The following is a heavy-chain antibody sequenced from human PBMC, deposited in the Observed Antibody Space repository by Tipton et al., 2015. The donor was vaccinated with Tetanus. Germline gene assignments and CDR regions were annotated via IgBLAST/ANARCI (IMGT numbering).Heavy chain of an antibody. CDR2: INSDGSST. CDR3: ARDRGRSTSSTIWFDP. V-gene: IGHV3-74*01. D-gene: IGHD6-6*01. Sequence: GSLRLSFAASGFTFDDYAMSWVRQAPGKGLEWVSRINSDGSSTSYADSVKGRFTISRDNAKNTLSLQMNSLRAEDTAVYYCARDRGRSTSSTIWFDPWGQGTLVTVSS. J-gene: IGHJ5*02. CDR1: GFTFDDYA.